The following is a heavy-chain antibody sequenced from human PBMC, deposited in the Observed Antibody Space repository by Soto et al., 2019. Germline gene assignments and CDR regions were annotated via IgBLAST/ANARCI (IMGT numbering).Heavy chain of an antibody. CDR2: ISYDGKQR. Sequence: PGGSLRLSCVAPGVTFKDYGMHWVRQAPGKGLEWVAVISYDGKQRYYADSVKGRFAISKDKSKRTLFLQMNSLRVDDTAVYYCARDGWGYNWYFDLWGRGTLVTVSS. CDR3: ARDGWGYNWYFDL. CDR1: GVTFKDYG. D-gene: IGHD6-13*01. J-gene: IGHJ2*01. V-gene: IGHV3-30*03.